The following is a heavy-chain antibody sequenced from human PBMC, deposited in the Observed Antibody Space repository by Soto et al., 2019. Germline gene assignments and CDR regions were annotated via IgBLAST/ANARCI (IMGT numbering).Heavy chain of an antibody. Sequence: PWETLSLTCAVSGGSISSGGYSWSWIRQPPGKGLEWIGYIYHSGSTYYNPSLKSRVTISVDRSKNQFSLKLSSVTAADTAVYYCARARGKVWYYGSGSYYYYYGMDVWGQGTTVTVSS. CDR1: GGSISSGGYS. J-gene: IGHJ6*02. V-gene: IGHV4-30-2*01. CDR2: IYHSGST. CDR3: ARARGKVWYYGSGSYYYYYGMDV. D-gene: IGHD3-10*01.